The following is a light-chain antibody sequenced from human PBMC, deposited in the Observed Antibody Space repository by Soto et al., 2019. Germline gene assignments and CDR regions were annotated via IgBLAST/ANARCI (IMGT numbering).Light chain of an antibody. CDR2: YAS. V-gene: IGKV3-15*01. CDR3: QQFKTWPVT. CDR1: EGVRNM. J-gene: IGKJ4*01. Sequence: IVMTQSPATLSVSPGEGVTFSCRASEGVRNMLAWYQHKPGKPPRLLVSYASAGDSGVPARFSGSGSGTDFTLTISSLQSEDVALYYCQQFKTWPVTFGGGTKVEIK.